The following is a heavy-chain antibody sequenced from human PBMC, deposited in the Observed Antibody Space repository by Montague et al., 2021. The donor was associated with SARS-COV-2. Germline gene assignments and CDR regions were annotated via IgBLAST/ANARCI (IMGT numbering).Heavy chain of an antibody. V-gene: IGHV3-11*01. J-gene: IGHJ4*02. Sequence: SLRLSFAASGFTLSDYYMSWIRQAPGKGLEWLSYISNTGLDIKYGDSVKGRFTVSRDIAKNTLYLQMDGLRAEDTAVYYCARVLLGVSHGDYWGQGTLVTVSS. CDR3: ARVLLGVSHGDY. D-gene: IGHD3-10*01. CDR1: GFTLSDYY. CDR2: ISNTGLDI.